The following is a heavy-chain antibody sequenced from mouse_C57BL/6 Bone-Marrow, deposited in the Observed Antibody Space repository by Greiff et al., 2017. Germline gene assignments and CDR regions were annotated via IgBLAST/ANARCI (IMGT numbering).Heavy chain of an antibody. CDR2: IDPSDSYT. Sequence: VQLQQPGAELVKPGASVKLSCKASGYTFTSYWMQWVKQRPGQGLEWIGEIDPSDSYTNYNQKFKGKATLTVDTSSSTAYMQLSILTSEDSAVYYCARRILGFAYWGQGTLVTVSA. CDR1: GYTFTSYW. V-gene: IGHV1-50*01. CDR3: ARRILGFAY. J-gene: IGHJ3*01. D-gene: IGHD1-1*01.